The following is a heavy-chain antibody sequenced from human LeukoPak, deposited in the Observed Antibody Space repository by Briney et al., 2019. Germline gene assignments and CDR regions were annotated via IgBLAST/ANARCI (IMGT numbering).Heavy chain of an antibody. D-gene: IGHD2-15*01. V-gene: IGHV4-39*01. Sequence: KPSETLSLTCTVSGGSIWTSDYYWGCIRQFPGKGLEWIGTISDGGSTYYNPSLESRVIISVDTSKNQFSLKLSSVTAADTAVYYCARTLCSGGSCPLWYYYYGMDVWGQGTTVTVSS. CDR1: GGSIWTSDYY. CDR2: ISDGGST. CDR3: ARTLCSGGSCPLWYYYYGMDV. J-gene: IGHJ6*02.